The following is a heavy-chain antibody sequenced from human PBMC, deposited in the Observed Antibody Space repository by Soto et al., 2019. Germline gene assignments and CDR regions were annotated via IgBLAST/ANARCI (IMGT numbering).Heavy chain of an antibody. V-gene: IGHV4-61*01. Sequence: SETLSLTCTVSGVSISSVSISSNYWGWIRQPPGKGLECIGSMSYSGITNYNPSLESRVTISRDTSTNQFSLKLTSVTAADTAVYYCARDRIAPSGTYWLDLWGQGTLVTVSS. D-gene: IGHD6-13*01. CDR1: GVSISSVSISSNY. CDR3: ARDRIAPSGTYWLDL. CDR2: MSYSGIT. J-gene: IGHJ5*02.